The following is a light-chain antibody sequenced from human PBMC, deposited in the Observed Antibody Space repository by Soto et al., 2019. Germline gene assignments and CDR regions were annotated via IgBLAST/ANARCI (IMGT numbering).Light chain of an antibody. Sequence: EIVLTQSPATLSLSPGERATLSCRASQSVRSNFLAWYQQKPGQAPRLLIYGASNRATGIPDRFSGSGSGTDFTLTISSLEPEDFAVYYCQQRSNFITFGQGTRLEIK. J-gene: IGKJ5*01. CDR3: QQRSNFIT. V-gene: IGKV3-11*01. CDR1: QSVRSNF. CDR2: GAS.